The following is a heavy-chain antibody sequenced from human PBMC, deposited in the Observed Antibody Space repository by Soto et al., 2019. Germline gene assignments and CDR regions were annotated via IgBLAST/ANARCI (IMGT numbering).Heavy chain of an antibody. CDR3: AKVPRYDTWDFDH. D-gene: IGHD3-22*01. J-gene: IGHJ4*02. CDR2: IWYDGSRQ. CDR1: GFTVSTQA. V-gene: IGHV3-33*06. Sequence: QVQLVESGGGVVQPGRSLRLSCAASGFTVSTQAMHWVRQAPGKGLEWVAAIWYDGSRQYYADSVKGRFTISRDNSKNTLYLQMNSLRAEDTAVYYCAKVPRYDTWDFDHWGQGTLATVSS.